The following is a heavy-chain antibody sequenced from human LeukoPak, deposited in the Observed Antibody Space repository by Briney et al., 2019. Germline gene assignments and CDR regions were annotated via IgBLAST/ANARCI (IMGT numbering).Heavy chain of an antibody. CDR2: IGGSGTTI. Sequence: GGSLRLSCAASGFTFSSYSMNWVRQAPGKGLEWISYIGGSGTTIYYADSVKGRFTISRDNAKKLLYLQMSSLRAEDAAVYYCARARDYGNYPPDYWGQGTLVTVSS. J-gene: IGHJ4*02. V-gene: IGHV3-48*01. CDR1: GFTFSSYS. D-gene: IGHD4-11*01. CDR3: ARARDYGNYPPDY.